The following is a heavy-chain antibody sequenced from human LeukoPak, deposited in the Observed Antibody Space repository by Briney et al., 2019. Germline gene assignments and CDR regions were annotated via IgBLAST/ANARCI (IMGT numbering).Heavy chain of an antibody. D-gene: IGHD3-10*01. Sequence: GGSLRLSCAASGFTFSSHWMHWVRQAPGKGLVWVSRINSDGSSTSYADSVKGRFTISRDNSKNTLYLQMNSLRADDTAVYYCAKAGVTMIRGVPIDYWGQGTLVTVSS. J-gene: IGHJ4*02. V-gene: IGHV3-74*01. CDR1: GFTFSSHW. CDR3: AKAGVTMIRGVPIDY. CDR2: INSDGSST.